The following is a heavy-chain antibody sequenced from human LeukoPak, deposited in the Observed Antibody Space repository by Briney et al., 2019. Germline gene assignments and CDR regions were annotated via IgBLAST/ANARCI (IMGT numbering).Heavy chain of an antibody. CDR3: ATLPGSGWPIDY. V-gene: IGHV1-24*01. D-gene: IGHD6-19*01. Sequence: ASMKVSCKVSAYTLTELSMHWVRQAPGKGLEWMGGFDPEDGETIYAQKFQGRVTMTEDTSTDTAYMELSSLRSEDTAVYYCATLPGSGWPIDYWGQGTLVTVSS. CDR1: AYTLTELS. CDR2: FDPEDGET. J-gene: IGHJ4*02.